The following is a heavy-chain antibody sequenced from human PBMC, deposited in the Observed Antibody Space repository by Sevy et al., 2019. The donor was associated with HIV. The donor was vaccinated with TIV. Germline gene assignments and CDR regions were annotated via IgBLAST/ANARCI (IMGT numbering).Heavy chain of an antibody. CDR2: ISSSGSTI. J-gene: IGHJ4*02. D-gene: IGHD3-3*01. CDR1: GFTFSSYE. Sequence: GGSLRLSCAASGFTFSSYEMNWVRQAPGKGLEWVSYISSSGSTIYYADSVKGRFTISRDNSKNTLYLQMNSLRAEDTAVYYCARAPTGRITIFGVVGDYFDYRGQGTLVTVSS. CDR3: ARAPTGRITIFGVVGDYFDY. V-gene: IGHV3-48*03.